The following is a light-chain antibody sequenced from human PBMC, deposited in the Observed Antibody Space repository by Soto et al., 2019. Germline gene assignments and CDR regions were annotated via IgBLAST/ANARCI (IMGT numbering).Light chain of an antibody. CDR2: GAS. V-gene: IGKV3-20*01. J-gene: IGKJ5*01. Sequence: IVMTQSPATLSVSPGERATLSCRASQSVGTKLAWYQQKPGQPPRLLIYGASSRATGIPDRFSGSGSGTDFTLTISRLEPEDFAVFYCQHYDSLPITFGQGTRLEIK. CDR3: QHYDSLPIT. CDR1: QSVGTK.